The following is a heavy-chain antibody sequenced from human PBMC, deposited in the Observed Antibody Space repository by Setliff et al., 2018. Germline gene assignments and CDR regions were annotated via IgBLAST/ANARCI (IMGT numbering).Heavy chain of an antibody. D-gene: IGHD3-10*01. CDR2: IYHSGST. CDR3: AREGHGSGLSWFDP. Sequence: PSETLSLTCAVSGGSISSGGYSWSWIRQPPGKGLEWIGYIYHSGSTYYNPSLKSRVTISVDRSKNQFSLKLSSVTAADTAVYYCAREGHGSGLSWFDPWGQGTLVTVSS. V-gene: IGHV4-30-2*01. J-gene: IGHJ5*02. CDR1: GGSISSGGYS.